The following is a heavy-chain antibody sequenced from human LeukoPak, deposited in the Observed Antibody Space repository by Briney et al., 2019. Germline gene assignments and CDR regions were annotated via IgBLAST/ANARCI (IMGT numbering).Heavy chain of an antibody. CDR2: IYYSGST. Sequence: SETLSLTCIVSGGSISSGTYYWGWIRQPPGKGLEWIGSIYYSGSTNYNPSLKSRVIISVDTSKNQFSLKLSSVTAADTAVYYCGRRMGGDYGHWFDPWGQGTLVTVSS. CDR1: GGSISSGTYY. V-gene: IGHV4-39*07. D-gene: IGHD4-17*01. CDR3: GRRMGGDYGHWFDP. J-gene: IGHJ5*02.